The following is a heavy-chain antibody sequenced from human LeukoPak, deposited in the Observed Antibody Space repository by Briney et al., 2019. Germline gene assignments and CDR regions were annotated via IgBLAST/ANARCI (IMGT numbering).Heavy chain of an antibody. Sequence: PGGSLRLSCEASGFTFGNYAMNWVRQAPGKGLEWFSTISGTGSSTYYADSAKGRFTISRDNSKDTLFLQLNSLTAADTAMYFCAKASVAIPQYCNSWGQGTLVTVSS. CDR1: GFTFGNYA. V-gene: IGHV3-23*01. CDR3: AKASVAIPQYCNS. D-gene: IGHD2-2*02. J-gene: IGHJ5*02. CDR2: ISGTGSST.